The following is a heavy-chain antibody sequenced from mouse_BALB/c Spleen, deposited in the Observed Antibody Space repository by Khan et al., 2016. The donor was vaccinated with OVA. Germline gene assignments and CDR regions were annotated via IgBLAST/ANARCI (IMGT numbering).Heavy chain of an antibody. Sequence: VQLKESGPELVKPGASVKISCKASGYSFTGYFMNWVMQSHGKRLEWIGRINPHIGETFYNQKFKDKATLTVDVSSSTAYMELRSLPTEYSAVYYCARKNGSDIDYCGKGTTLTVPS. CDR3: ARKNGSDIDY. CDR2: INPHIGET. J-gene: IGHJ2*01. V-gene: IGHV1-20*02. CDR1: GYSFTGYF.